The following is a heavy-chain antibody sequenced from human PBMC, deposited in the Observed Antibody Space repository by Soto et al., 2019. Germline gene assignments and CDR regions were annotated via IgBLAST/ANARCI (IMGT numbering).Heavy chain of an antibody. V-gene: IGHV4-59*01. J-gene: IGHJ4*02. CDR3: ARDSAVGSYFDN. Sequence: SETLSLICAISGGSISPCFWSWIRQSPGKGLEWIGYIFYLGDTKYNPSLKSRIIMSVDPSKNQFSLKLSSVTAADTAVYFCARDSAVGSYFDNWGRGILVTVS. CDR1: GGSISPCF. CDR2: IFYLGDT. D-gene: IGHD6-13*01.